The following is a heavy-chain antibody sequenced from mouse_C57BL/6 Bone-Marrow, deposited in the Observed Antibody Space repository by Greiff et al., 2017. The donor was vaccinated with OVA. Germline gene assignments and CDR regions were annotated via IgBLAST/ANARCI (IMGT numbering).Heavy chain of an antibody. CDR3: ARKDSNPWFAY. V-gene: IGHV1-50*01. D-gene: IGHD2-5*01. CDR2: IDPSDSYT. Sequence: QVQLQQSGAELVKPGASVKLSCKASGYTFTSYWMQWVKQRPGQGLEWIGEIDPSDSYTNYNQKFKGKATLTVDTSSSTAYMQLSSLTSEDSAVYYCARKDSNPWFAYWGQGTLVTVSA. CDR1: GYTFTSYW. J-gene: IGHJ3*01.